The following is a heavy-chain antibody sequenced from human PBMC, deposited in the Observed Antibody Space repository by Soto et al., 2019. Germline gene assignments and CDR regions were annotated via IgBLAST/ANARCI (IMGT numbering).Heavy chain of an antibody. CDR2: IFSNDEK. CDR1: GFSLSNARMG. D-gene: IGHD6-13*01. V-gene: IGHV2-26*01. CDR3: ARRKEQQRGYGMDA. J-gene: IGHJ6*02. Sequence: QVTLKESGPVLVKPTETLTLTCTVSGFSLSNARMGVSWIRQPPGKALEWLAHIFSNDEKSYSTSLKSRLTISNATSKSQVVLTMTNMDPVDTATYYCARRKEQQRGYGMDAWGQGTTVTVSS.